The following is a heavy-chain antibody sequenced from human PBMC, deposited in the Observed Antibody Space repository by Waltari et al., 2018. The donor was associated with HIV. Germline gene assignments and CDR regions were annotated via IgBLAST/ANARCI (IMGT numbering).Heavy chain of an antibody. V-gene: IGHV4-34*02. D-gene: IGHD3-22*01. CDR1: GGSLCGYS. Sequence: QVPLQQWGTGLLKPSETLSLTCAVHGGSLCGYSWSWIRQSPGKGLEWIGQISHSGTTNYNPSLKRRVTMSVDTSRKQLSLKLTSVTAADTAVYYCARGYYYDTTEGWFDPWGQGTLVTVSS. CDR2: ISHSGTT. CDR3: ARGYYYDTTEGWFDP. J-gene: IGHJ5*02.